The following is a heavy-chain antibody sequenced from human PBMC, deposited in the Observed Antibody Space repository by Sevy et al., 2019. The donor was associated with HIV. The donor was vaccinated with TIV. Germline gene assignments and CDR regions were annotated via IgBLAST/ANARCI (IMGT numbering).Heavy chain of an antibody. D-gene: IGHD3-22*01. CDR3: AKVDSSGYYSVSGFYY. CDR1: GFTFSSYA. Sequence: GGSLRLSCAASGFTFSSYAMSWVRQAPGKGLEWVSAISGSGGSTYYADSVKGRFTISRDNSKNTRYLQMNSLTAEDMAVYYCAKVDSSGYYSVSGFYYWGQGTLVTVSS. CDR2: ISGSGGST. J-gene: IGHJ4*02. V-gene: IGHV3-23*01.